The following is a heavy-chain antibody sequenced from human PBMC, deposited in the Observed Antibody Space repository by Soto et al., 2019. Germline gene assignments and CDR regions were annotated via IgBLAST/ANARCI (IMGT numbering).Heavy chain of an antibody. Sequence: PGGSLRLSCAASGFTFSSYSMNWVRQAPGKGLEWVSSISSSSSYIYYADSVKGRFTISRDNAKNSLYLQMNSLRAEDTAVYYCARDHLAAAGTNWFDPWGQGTLVTVSS. V-gene: IGHV3-21*01. J-gene: IGHJ5*02. CDR2: ISSSSSYI. CDR3: ARDHLAAAGTNWFDP. D-gene: IGHD6-13*01. CDR1: GFTFSSYS.